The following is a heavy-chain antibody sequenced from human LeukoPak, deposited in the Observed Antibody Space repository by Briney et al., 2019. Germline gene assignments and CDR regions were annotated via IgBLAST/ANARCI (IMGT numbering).Heavy chain of an antibody. CDR3: ARQGPGYCSSTSCYGVAY. D-gene: IGHD2-2*01. CDR2: INTNTGNP. V-gene: IGHV7-4-1*02. Sequence: ASVKVSCKASGYTFTGYYMHWVRQAPGQGLERMGWINTNTGNPTYAQGFTGRFAFSLDTSASTAYLQISSLKAEDTAVYYCARQGPGYCSSTSCYGVAYWGQGTLVTVSS. J-gene: IGHJ4*02. CDR1: GYTFTGYY.